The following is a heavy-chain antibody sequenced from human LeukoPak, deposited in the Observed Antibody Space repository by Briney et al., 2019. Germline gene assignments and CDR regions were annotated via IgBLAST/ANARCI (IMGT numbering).Heavy chain of an antibody. Sequence: GGSLRLSCAAPGFTFSSYWMNWVRQAPGKGLEWVAVISYDGSDKFYADSVKGRFTISRDSSKNTLYLQMNSLRPEDTAVYYCARARPSMWIDYWGQGTLVTVSS. D-gene: IGHD5-12*01. CDR2: ISYDGSDK. J-gene: IGHJ4*02. CDR3: ARARPSMWIDY. V-gene: IGHV3-30*19. CDR1: GFTFSSYW.